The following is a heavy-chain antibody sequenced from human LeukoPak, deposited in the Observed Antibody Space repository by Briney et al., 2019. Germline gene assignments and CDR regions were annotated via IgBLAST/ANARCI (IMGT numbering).Heavy chain of an antibody. CDR3: ARDQEAFDY. Sequence: VASVKVSCKASGYSFTSNYIHWVRQAPGQGLEWMGMIYPRDGSTSYAQKFQGRVTVTRDTSTSTVHMELSGLRSEDTAVYYCARDQEAFDYWGQGTLVIVSS. CDR2: IYPRDGST. J-gene: IGHJ4*02. CDR1: GYSFTSNY. V-gene: IGHV1-46*01.